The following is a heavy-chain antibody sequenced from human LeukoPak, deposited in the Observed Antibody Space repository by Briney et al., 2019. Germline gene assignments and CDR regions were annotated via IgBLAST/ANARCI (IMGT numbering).Heavy chain of an antibody. J-gene: IGHJ4*02. CDR3: ARGDYYDSSPTPLFDY. V-gene: IGHV1-3*01. D-gene: IGHD3-22*01. CDR1: GYTFTSYA. CDR2: INAGNGNT. Sequence: GASVKVSCKASGYTFTSYAMHWVRQAPGQRLEWMGWINAGNGNTKYSQEFQGRVTITRDTSASTAYMELRSLRSDDPAVYYCARGDYYDSSPTPLFDYWGQGTLVTVSS.